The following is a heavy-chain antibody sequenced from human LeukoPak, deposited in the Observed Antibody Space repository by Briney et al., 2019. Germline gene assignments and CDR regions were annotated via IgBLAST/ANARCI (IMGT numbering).Heavy chain of an antibody. Sequence: GGTLRLSCAASGFTFSSYGMSWVRQAPGKGLEWVSAISGSGGSTYYADSVKGRFTISRDNSKNTLYLQMNSLRAEDTAVYYCAKGDTAMGTFDYWGQGTLVTVSS. CDR1: GFTFSSYG. CDR3: AKGDTAMGTFDY. D-gene: IGHD5-18*01. CDR2: ISGSGGST. V-gene: IGHV3-23*01. J-gene: IGHJ4*02.